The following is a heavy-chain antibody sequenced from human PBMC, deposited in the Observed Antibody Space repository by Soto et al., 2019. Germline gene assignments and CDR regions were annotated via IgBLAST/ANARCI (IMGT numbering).Heavy chain of an antibody. Sequence: QVQLQESGPGLVKPSQTLSLTCTVSGGSISSGGYYWSWIRQHPGKGLEWIGYIYYSGSTYYNPSLKSRVTISVDTSKNQFSLKLSSVTAADTAVYYCARGGIVVVPAAICAFDIWGQGTMVTVSS. D-gene: IGHD2-2*01. CDR3: ARGGIVVVPAAICAFDI. CDR2: IYYSGST. V-gene: IGHV4-31*03. CDR1: GGSISSGGYY. J-gene: IGHJ3*02.